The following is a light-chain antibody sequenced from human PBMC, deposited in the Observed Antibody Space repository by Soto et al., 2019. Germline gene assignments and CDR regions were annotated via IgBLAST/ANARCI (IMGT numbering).Light chain of an antibody. CDR1: SSNTGAGYD. V-gene: IGLV1-40*01. CDR2: GNY. CDR3: QSYDTSLNDWM. J-gene: IGLJ3*02. Sequence: QSVLTQPPSVSGAPGQRVTISCTGSSSNTGAGYDVHWYQQVPGMAPKLLIFGNYERPSGVPDRFSGSKSGASASLAISGLQTEDEADYYCQSYDTSLNDWMFGGGTKVTVL.